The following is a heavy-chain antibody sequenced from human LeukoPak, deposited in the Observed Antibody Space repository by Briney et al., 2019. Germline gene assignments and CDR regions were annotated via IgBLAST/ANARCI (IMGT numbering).Heavy chain of an antibody. D-gene: IGHD4-17*01. CDR1: GFTFSSYS. CDR2: ISSSSSTI. CDR3: ARAYGDKRTHFDY. Sequence: GGSLRLSCAASGFTFSSYSMNWVRQAPGKELEWVSYISSSSSTIYYADSVKGRFTISRDNAKNSLYLQMNSLRAEDTAAYYCARAYGDKRTHFDYWGQGTLVTVSS. J-gene: IGHJ4*02. V-gene: IGHV3-48*04.